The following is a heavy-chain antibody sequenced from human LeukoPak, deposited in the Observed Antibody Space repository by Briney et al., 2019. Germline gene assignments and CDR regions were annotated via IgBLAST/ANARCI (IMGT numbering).Heavy chain of an antibody. D-gene: IGHD2-15*01. CDR3: ANRYCSGGSCYFDY. J-gene: IGHJ4*02. CDR1: GGSISSSSYY. V-gene: IGHV4-39*01. CDR2: FYYSGST. Sequence: SEPLSLTCTVSGGSISSSSYYWGWVPRPPGTGLEWIWSFYYSGSTYYNPSLKSRVTISVDTPKNQFSLKLSSVTAADTAVYYCANRYCSGGSCYFDYWGQGALVTVSS.